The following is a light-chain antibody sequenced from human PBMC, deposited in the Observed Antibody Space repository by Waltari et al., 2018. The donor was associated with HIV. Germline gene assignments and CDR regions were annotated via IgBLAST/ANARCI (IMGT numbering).Light chain of an antibody. CDR1: DSNHGSHY. J-gene: IGLJ3*02. V-gene: IGLV1-47*01. CDR2: KNN. Sequence: QSVVTQPPSASGTPGQRVTISCSGSDSNHGSHYVYWYQDLPGTAPKLLIYKNNQRSSGVPDRFSGSKSDTSASLAISGLRSEDEADYYCASWDDKLNSWVFGGGTKLTVL. CDR3: ASWDDKLNSWV.